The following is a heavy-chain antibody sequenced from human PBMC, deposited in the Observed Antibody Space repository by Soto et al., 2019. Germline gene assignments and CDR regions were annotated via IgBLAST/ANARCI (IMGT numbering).Heavy chain of an antibody. V-gene: IGHV4-59*01. J-gene: IGHJ6*02. CDR1: GDSISNYY. CDR2: IYYSGRT. CDR3: ARTKWFVTGRLVYYFYGMDV. Sequence: QVQLQESGPGLVKPSETLSLTCTVSGDSISNYYWSWIRQPPGKGLAWIAYIYYSGRTNFNPSLESRVTMSIDTSNNQFSLNLSSVTPADTAVYYCARTKWFVTGRLVYYFYGMDVWGQGTTVTVSS. D-gene: IGHD3-10*01.